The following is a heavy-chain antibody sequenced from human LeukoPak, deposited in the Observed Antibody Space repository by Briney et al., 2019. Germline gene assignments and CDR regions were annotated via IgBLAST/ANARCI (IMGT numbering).Heavy chain of an antibody. CDR3: ATSSEFARGYCSGSRCYPDYYYYMDS. CDR1: GFTFSSYA. V-gene: IGHV3-53*01. CDR2: LYSGCST. J-gene: IGHJ6*03. Sequence: PGGSLRLSCAASGFTFSSYAMTWVRQSPGQGLEWVSVLYSGCSTYYADPVKGRFTLSRDNSKNTLYLQMNSLRAEDTAVYYCATSSEFARGYCSGSRCYPDYYYYMDSWGRGTTVTVSS. D-gene: IGHD2-2*01.